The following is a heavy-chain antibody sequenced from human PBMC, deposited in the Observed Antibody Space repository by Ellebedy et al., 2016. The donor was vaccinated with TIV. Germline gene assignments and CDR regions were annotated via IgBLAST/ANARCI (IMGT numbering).Heavy chain of an antibody. J-gene: IGHJ6*02. CDR3: AKGIGMDV. Sequence: MPSETLSLTCGVSGGPFRGYYWSRIRQSPGKGLEWIGEIIHSGESNYTPSLKSRVTLSVDTSKNQISLSLSSMTAADTAVYYCAKGIGMDVWGPGTTVIVS. CDR1: GGPFRGYY. D-gene: IGHD2-21*01. CDR2: IIHSGES. V-gene: IGHV4-34*12.